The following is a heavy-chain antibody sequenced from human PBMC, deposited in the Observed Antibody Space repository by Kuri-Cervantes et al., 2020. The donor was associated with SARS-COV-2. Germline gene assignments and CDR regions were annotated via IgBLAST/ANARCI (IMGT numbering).Heavy chain of an antibody. D-gene: IGHD3-10*01. V-gene: IGHV3-48*02. Sequence: GESLKISCAASGSTFSSYSMNWVRQAPGKGLEWVSYISSSSSTIYYADSVKGRFTISRDNAKNSLYLQMNSLRDEDTAVYYCAREALRGSGSYYNDPGAFDIWGQGTMVTVSS. CDR3: AREALRGSGSYYNDPGAFDI. CDR1: GSTFSSYS. CDR2: ISSSSSTI. J-gene: IGHJ3*02.